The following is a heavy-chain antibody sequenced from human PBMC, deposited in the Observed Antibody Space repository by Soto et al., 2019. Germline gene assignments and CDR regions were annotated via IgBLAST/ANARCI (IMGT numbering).Heavy chain of an antibody. CDR2: IYYSGST. V-gene: IGHV4-31*03. CDR1: GGSISSGGYY. D-gene: IGHD6-19*01. Sequence: TLSLTCTVSGGSISSGGYYWSWIRQHPGKGLEWIGYIYYSGSTYYNPSLKSRVTISVDTSKNQFSLKLSSVTAADTAVYYCARKMSSGLWAFDSWGQGTPVTVSS. J-gene: IGHJ4*02. CDR3: ARKMSSGLWAFDS.